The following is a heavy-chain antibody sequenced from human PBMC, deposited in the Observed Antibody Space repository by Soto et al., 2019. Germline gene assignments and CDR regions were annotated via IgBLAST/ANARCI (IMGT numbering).Heavy chain of an antibody. CDR2: IYYSGST. Sequence: SETLSLTCTVSGGSISSSSYYWGWIRQPPGKGLEWIGSIYYSGSTYYNPSLKSRVTISVDTSKNQFSLKLSSVTAADTAVYYCARQSMTRYYDSSGYYPTPDYWGQGTLVTVSS. CDR1: GGSISSSSYY. J-gene: IGHJ4*02. V-gene: IGHV4-39*01. D-gene: IGHD3-22*01. CDR3: ARQSMTRYYDSSGYYPTPDY.